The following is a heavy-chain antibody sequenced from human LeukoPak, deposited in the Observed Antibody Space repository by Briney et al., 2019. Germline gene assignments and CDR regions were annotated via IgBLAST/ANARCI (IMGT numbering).Heavy chain of an antibody. CDR3: ARAYCSSTSCYQGAVDYFDY. V-gene: IGHV4-34*01. D-gene: IGHD2-2*01. CDR1: GGSFSGYY. CDR2: INHSGST. J-gene: IGHJ4*02. Sequence: SETLSLTCAVYGGSFSGYYWSWIRQPPGKGLEWIGEINHSGSTNYNPSLKSRVTISVDTSKNQFSLKLSSVTVADTAVYYCARAYCSSTSCYQGAVDYFDYWGQGTLVTVSS.